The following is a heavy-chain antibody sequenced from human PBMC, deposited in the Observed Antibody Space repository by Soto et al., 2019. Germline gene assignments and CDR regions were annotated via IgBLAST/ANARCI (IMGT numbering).Heavy chain of an antibody. CDR1: GYTFTSYG. Sequence: VASVKVSCKASGYTFTSYGISCVRQAPGQGLEWMGWISAYNGNTNYAQKLQGRVTMTTDTSTSTAYMELRSLRSDDTAVYYCARDFDYGDYTFLYAFDIWGQGTMVTVSS. J-gene: IGHJ3*02. D-gene: IGHD4-17*01. CDR2: ISAYNGNT. CDR3: ARDFDYGDYTFLYAFDI. V-gene: IGHV1-18*01.